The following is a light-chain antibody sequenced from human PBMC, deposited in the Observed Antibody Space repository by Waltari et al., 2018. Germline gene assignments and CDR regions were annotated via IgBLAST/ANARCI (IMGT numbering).Light chain of an antibody. CDR1: SLRSYH. CDR3: HSRVVSNVRGA. V-gene: IGLV3-19*01. Sequence: SSELTQDPAVSVALGQTVRITCQGASLRSYHASWYQQKPGQAPILVIYGKDNRPSGIPDRFSGSTSGNTASLTITGSQAEDEADYYCHSRVVSNVRGAFGGGTKLTVL. CDR2: GKD. J-gene: IGLJ2*01.